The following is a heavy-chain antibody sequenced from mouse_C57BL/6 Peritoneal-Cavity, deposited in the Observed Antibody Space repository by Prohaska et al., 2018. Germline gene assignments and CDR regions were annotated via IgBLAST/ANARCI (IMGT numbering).Heavy chain of an antibody. Sequence: EVQLLETGGGLVQPGGSRGLSCEGSGFTFSGFWMSWVRQTPGKTLEWIVYINSDGSAINYAPSIKDRFTIFRDNDKSTLYLQMSNVRSEDTATYFCMRYGNYWYFDVWGTGTTVTVSS. CDR1: GFTFSGFW. V-gene: IGHV11-2*01. D-gene: IGHD2-1*01. J-gene: IGHJ1*03. CDR2: INSDGSAI. CDR3: MRYGNYWYFDV.